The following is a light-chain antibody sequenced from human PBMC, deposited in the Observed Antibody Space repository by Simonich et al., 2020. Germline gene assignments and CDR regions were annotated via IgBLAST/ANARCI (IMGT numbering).Light chain of an antibody. CDR2: GAS. J-gene: IGKJ1*01. CDR1: QSISSN. CDR3: QQYNNWPPWT. V-gene: IGKV3-15*01. Sequence: EIVMTQSPATLSVSPGERATLSCRASQSISSNLAWYQQHPGQAPRLLIYGASTRATGIPARCRGSGSGTEFTLTISSMQSEDFAVYYCQQYNNWPPWTFGQGTKVEIK.